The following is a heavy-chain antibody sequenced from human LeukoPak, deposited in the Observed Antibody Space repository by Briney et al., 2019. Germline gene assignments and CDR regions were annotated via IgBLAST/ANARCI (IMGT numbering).Heavy chain of an antibody. Sequence: SETLSLTCAVYSGSFSGYYWSWIRQPPGKGLEWIGEINHSGRTNYNPSLKSRVTISVDTTKNQFSLKLSSVTAAATAVYYGARRGNGNDELGQDCFDPWGQGTLVTVSS. V-gene: IGHV4-34*01. D-gene: IGHD1-1*01. CDR2: INHSGRT. CDR3: ARRGNGNDELGQDCFDP. J-gene: IGHJ5*02. CDR1: SGSFSGYY.